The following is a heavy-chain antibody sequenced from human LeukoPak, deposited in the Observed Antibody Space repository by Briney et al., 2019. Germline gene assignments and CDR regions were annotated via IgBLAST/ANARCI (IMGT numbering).Heavy chain of an antibody. Sequence: ASVKVSCTASGYTFTSYAMHWVRQAPGQRLEWMGWINAGNGNTKYSQEFQGRVTITRDTSASTAYMELSSLRSEDMAVYYCARAIGYCSGGSCYFDYWGQGTLVTVSS. V-gene: IGHV1-3*03. D-gene: IGHD2-15*01. CDR1: GYTFTSYA. CDR2: INAGNGNT. J-gene: IGHJ4*02. CDR3: ARAIGYCSGGSCYFDY.